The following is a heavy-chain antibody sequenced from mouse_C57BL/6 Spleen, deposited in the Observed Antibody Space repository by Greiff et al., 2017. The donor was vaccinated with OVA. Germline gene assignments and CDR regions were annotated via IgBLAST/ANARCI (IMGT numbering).Heavy chain of an antibody. D-gene: IGHD2-4*01. CDR2: ISRGGSYT. V-gene: IGHV5-6*01. CDR1: GFTFSSYG. J-gene: IGHJ1*03. Sequence: EVHLVESGGDLVKPGGSLKLSCAASGFTFSSYGMSWVRQTPDKRLEWVATISRGGSYTYYPASVKGRFTISRDNAKNTLYLQMSSLKSEDTAMYYCARYYDSFDVWGTGTTVTVSS. CDR3: ARYYDSFDV.